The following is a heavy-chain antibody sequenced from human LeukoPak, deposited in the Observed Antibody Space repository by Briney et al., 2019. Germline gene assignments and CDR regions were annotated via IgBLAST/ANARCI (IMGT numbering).Heavy chain of an antibody. J-gene: IGHJ6*03. CDR1: GGSISSGGYY. CDR2: IYTSGST. D-gene: IGHD3-10*01. Sequence: SETLSLTCAVSGGSISSGGYYWSWIRQPAGKGLEWIGRIYTSGSTNYNPSLKSRVTMSVDTSKNQFSLKLSSVTAADTAVYYCARERIYYGSGSYQYYYYYMDVWGKGTTVTISS. V-gene: IGHV4-61*02. CDR3: ARERIYYGSGSYQYYYYYMDV.